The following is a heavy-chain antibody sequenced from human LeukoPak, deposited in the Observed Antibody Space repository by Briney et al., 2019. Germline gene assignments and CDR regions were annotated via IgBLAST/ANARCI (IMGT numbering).Heavy chain of an antibody. Sequence: AETLSLTCTVSSGSIIGYYWAWIRQPPGKGLEWIGYIQYSGTTEYNPSLASRATISVDTAKDQFSLNLRSVTAADTAVYYCARDRAAGTLDFWGQGTLVTVSS. D-gene: IGHD6-13*01. CDR2: IQYSGTT. CDR3: ARDRAAGTLDF. CDR1: SGSIIGYY. V-gene: IGHV4-59*01. J-gene: IGHJ4*02.